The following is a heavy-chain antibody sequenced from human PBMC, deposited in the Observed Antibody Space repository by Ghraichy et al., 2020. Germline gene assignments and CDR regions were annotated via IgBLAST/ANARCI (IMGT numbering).Heavy chain of an antibody. D-gene: IGHD6-19*01. CDR2: IRPAGDIT. CDR1: GFTFSTYA. J-gene: IGHJ4*02. Sequence: GESLNISCVASGFTFSTYAMAWARQAPGKGLEWVSTIRPAGDITYYTGSVRGRFSISRDNSKTTVFLHMNDLGVDDTAFYYCAREVGSRGWYSIDYWGQGTLVTVYS. CDR3: AREVGSRGWYSIDY. V-gene: IGHV3-23*01.